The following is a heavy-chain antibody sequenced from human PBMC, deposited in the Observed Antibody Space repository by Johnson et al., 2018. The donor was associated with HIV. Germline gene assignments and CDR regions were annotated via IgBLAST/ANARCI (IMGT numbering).Heavy chain of an antibody. J-gene: IGHJ3*02. CDR1: GLTFDDYG. CDR3: ASGDELGDDAFDI. Sequence: EVQLVESGGGVVRPGGSLRLSCAASGLTFDDYGMSWVRQAPGKGSEWVPGINWYGGRTGYADAVRGRFTITRDNAKNSLYLQMNSLRAEDTALYYCASGDELGDDAFDIWSQETMVTVSS. D-gene: IGHD7-27*01. CDR2: INWYGGRT. V-gene: IGHV3-20*04.